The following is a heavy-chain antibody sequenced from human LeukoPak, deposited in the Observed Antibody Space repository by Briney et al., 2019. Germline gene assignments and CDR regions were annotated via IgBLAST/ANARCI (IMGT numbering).Heavy chain of an antibody. CDR3: AKGVTTIRGWFDP. CDR2: ITWNSGRI. CDR1: GFTFDDYD. Sequence: GGSLRLSCAAYGFTFDDYDMHWVRQVPGKGLEWVSGITWNSGRIAYADSVKGRFTISRDNAKNSLYLQMNSLRAEDTALYYCAKGVTTIRGWFDPWGQGPLVTVSS. D-gene: IGHD2-21*02. J-gene: IGHJ5*02. V-gene: IGHV3-9*01.